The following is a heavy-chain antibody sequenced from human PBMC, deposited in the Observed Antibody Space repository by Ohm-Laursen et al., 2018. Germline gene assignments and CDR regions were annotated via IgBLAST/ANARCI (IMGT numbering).Heavy chain of an antibody. CDR3: ARAIPAAIEYFDY. Sequence: PSDTLSLTCSVSGNPISSNDDHWDWIRQPPGKGLEWIGYMYYSGSTYSNPSLKSRVTISVDTSGNQFSLKLSSVTAADTAVYCCARAIPAAIEYFDYWGQGTLVTVSS. CDR1: GNPISSNDDH. V-gene: IGHV4-39*01. J-gene: IGHJ4*02. D-gene: IGHD2-2*02. CDR2: MYYSGST.